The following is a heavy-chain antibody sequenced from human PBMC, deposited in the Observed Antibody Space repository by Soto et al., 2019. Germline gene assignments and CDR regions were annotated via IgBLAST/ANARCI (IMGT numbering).Heavy chain of an antibody. CDR2: IYYSGST. D-gene: IGHD3-16*02. CDR1: GDSISSGGYY. Sequence: SETLSLTCTVSGDSISSGGYYWSWIRQHPGKGLEWIGYIYYSGSTYYNPSLKSRVTISVDTSKNQFPLKLSSVTAADTAVYYCARLISTFGGVIGLYDYWGQGTLVTVSS. V-gene: IGHV4-31*03. CDR3: ARLISTFGGVIGLYDY. J-gene: IGHJ4*02.